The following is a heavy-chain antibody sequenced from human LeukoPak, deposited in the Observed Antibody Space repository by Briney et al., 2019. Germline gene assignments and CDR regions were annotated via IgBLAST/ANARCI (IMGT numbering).Heavy chain of an antibody. CDR2: IYYSGST. V-gene: IGHV4-61*01. J-gene: IGHJ4*02. CDR3: AREGEYYDSTLDY. D-gene: IGHD3-22*01. CDR1: GGSVSSGSYY. Sequence: SETLSLTCTVSGGSVSSGSYYWSWIRQPPGKGLEWIGYIYYSGSTNYNPSLKSRVTISVDTSKNQFSLKLSSVTAADTAVYYCAREGEYYDSTLDYWGQGTLVTASS.